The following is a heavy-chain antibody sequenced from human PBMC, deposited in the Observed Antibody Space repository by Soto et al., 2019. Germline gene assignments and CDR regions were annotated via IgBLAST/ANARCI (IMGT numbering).Heavy chain of an antibody. CDR1: GYTFASYG. CDR2: ISGYNGNT. V-gene: IGHV1-18*01. J-gene: IGHJ5*02. Sequence: QVQLVQSGAEVKEPGASVKVSCKASGYTFASYGINWVRQAPGQGLEWMGWISGYNGNTKYAQKFQGRVTVTTDTSTSPGYMELRSLRSDDTAVYSCARDGILGTTQGSWFDPWGQRTLVTVSS. D-gene: IGHD1-26*01. CDR3: ARDGILGTTQGSWFDP.